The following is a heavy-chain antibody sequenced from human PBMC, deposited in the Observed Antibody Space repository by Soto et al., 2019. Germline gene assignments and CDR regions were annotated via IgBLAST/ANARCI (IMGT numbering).Heavy chain of an antibody. CDR3: AKSTSSWYTWFDP. CDR1: GGSISSYY. V-gene: IGHV4-59*01. D-gene: IGHD6-13*01. J-gene: IGHJ5*02. Sequence: QVQLQESGPGLVKPSETLSLTCTVSGGSISSYYWSWIRQPPGKGLEWIGYVYYSGNTNYNPSLKSRVTISVDTSKNQFSLKLTSVTAADTAFYYCAKSTSSWYTWFDPWGQGTLVTVSS. CDR2: VYYSGNT.